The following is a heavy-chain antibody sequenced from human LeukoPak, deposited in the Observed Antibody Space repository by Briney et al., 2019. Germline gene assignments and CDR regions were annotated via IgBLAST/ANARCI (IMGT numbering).Heavy chain of an antibody. V-gene: IGHV3-9*03. CDR1: GFTFDDYA. D-gene: IGHD6-13*01. Sequence: GRSLRLSCAASGFTFDDYAMHWVRQAPGKGLEWVSGISWNSGSIGYADSVKVRFTISRDNAKNSLYLQMNSLRAEDMALYYCAKDFGAAGKNFDYWGQGTLVTVSS. CDR2: ISWNSGSI. CDR3: AKDFGAAGKNFDY. J-gene: IGHJ4*02.